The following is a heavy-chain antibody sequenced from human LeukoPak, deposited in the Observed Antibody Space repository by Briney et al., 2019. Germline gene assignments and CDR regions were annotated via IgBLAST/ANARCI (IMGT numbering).Heavy chain of an antibody. CDR2: SSGRGDHT. V-gene: IGHV3-23*01. CDR1: GFTFSSSA. J-gene: IGHJ4*02. D-gene: IGHD1-14*01. Sequence: GGSLRLSCAASGFTFSSSAMTWVRQAPGTGLEWVSSSSGRGDHTYYADSVKGRFTISRDNSKSTLYLHMSSLRAGDTAVYYCAKREGQNHGPINSWGQGTLVTFSS. CDR3: AKREGQNHGPINS.